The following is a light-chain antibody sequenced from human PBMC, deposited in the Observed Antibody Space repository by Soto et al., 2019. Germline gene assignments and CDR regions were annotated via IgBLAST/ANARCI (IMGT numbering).Light chain of an antibody. J-gene: IGKJ2*01. CDR1: QSVSSSY. CDR2: GAS. Sequence: EIVLTQSPGTLSLSPGERATLSCRASQSVSSSYLAWYQQKPGQAPRLLIYGASSRATGIPDRFSGSGSGTDFPLTISRLEPEGVAVYYCQQYGSSPYTFGQGTKLEIK. V-gene: IGKV3-20*01. CDR3: QQYGSSPYT.